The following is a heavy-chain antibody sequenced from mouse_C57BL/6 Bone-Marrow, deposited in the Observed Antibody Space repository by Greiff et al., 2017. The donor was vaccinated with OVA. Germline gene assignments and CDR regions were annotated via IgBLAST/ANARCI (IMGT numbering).Heavy chain of an antibody. CDR1: GFTFSDAW. V-gene: IGHV6-6*01. J-gene: IGHJ2*01. CDR2: IRNKANNHAT. Sequence: EVKLEESGGGLVQPGGSMKLSCAASGFTFSDAWMDWVRQSPEKGLEWVAEIRNKANNHATYYAESVKGRFTSSRDDSKSSVYLQMNSLRAEDTGIYYCTRRDWDRYYFDYWGQGTTLTVSS. CDR3: TRRDWDRYYFDY. D-gene: IGHD4-1*01.